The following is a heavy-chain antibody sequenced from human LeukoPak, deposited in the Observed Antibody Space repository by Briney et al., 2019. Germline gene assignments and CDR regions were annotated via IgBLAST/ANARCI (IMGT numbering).Heavy chain of an antibody. CDR1: GGSFSGYY. D-gene: IGHD1-26*01. J-gene: IGHJ4*02. CDR3: AKLRYSGYYYDY. V-gene: IGHV4-34*01. CDR2: INHSGST. Sequence: SETLSLTCAVYGGSFSGYYWSWIRQPPGKGLEWIGEINHSGSTNYNPSLKSRVTISVDTSKNQFSLKLSSVTAADTAMYYCAKLRYSGYYYDYWGQGTLVTVSS.